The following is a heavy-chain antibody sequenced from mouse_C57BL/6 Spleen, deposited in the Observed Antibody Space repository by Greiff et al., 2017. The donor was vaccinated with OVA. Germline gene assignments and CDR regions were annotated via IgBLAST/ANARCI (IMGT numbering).Heavy chain of an antibody. V-gene: IGHV1-19*01. Sequence: EVKLLESGPVLVKPGASVKMSCKASGYTFTDYYMNWVKQSHGKSLEWIGVINPYNGGTSYNQKFKGKATLTVDKSSSTAYMELNSLTSEDSAVYYCARRDTTVVAWFAYWGQGTLVTVSA. CDR1: GYTFTDYY. CDR3: ARRDTTVVAWFAY. CDR2: INPYNGGT. D-gene: IGHD1-1*01. J-gene: IGHJ3*01.